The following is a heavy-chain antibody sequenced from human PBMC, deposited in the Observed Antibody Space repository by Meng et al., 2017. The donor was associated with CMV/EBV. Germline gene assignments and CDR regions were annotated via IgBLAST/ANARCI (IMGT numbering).Heavy chain of an antibody. J-gene: IGHJ6*02. CDR1: GFTFSSYA. CDR2: ISGSGGST. D-gene: IGHD3-9*01. V-gene: IGHV3-23*01. Sequence: GESLKISCAASGFTFSSYAMSWVRQAPGKGLEWASAISGSGGSTYYADSVKGRFTISRDNSKNTLYLQMNSLRAEDTAVYYCAKERKAYYDILTADYGMDVWGQGTTVTVSS. CDR3: AKERKAYYDILTADYGMDV.